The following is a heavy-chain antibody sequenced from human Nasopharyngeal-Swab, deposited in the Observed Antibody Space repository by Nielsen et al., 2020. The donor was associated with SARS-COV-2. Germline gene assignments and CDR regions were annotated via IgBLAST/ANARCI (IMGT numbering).Heavy chain of an antibody. V-gene: IGHV1-24*01. Sequence: ASVKVSCKVSGYTLTELSMHWVRQAPGKGLEWMGGFDPEDGETIYAQKFQGRVTMTEDTSTDTAYMELSSLRSEDTAVYYCARVGRSGGSHPQFQMYYYYMDVWGKGTTVTVSS. CDR3: ARVGRSGGSHPQFQMYYYYMDV. CDR2: FDPEDGET. CDR1: GYTLTELS. D-gene: IGHD1-26*01. J-gene: IGHJ6*03.